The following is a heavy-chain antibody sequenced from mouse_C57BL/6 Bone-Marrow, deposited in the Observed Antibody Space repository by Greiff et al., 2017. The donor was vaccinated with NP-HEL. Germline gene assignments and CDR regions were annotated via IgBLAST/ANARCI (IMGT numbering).Heavy chain of an antibody. Sequence: EVQLVESEGGLVQPGSSMKLSCTASGFTFSDYYMAWVRQVPEKGLEWVANINPDGSSTNYLDSLKSRSTFSVDNAKNILYLQMSSLKSEDTATYYCAREGGLRRRTYAMDYWGQGTSVTVSS. J-gene: IGHJ4*01. CDR1: GFTFSDYY. D-gene: IGHD2-4*01. V-gene: IGHV5-16*01. CDR2: INPDGSST. CDR3: AREGGLRRRTYAMDY.